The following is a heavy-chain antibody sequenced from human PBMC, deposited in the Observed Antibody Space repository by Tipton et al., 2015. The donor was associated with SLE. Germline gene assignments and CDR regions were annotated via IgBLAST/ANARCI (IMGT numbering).Heavy chain of an antibody. J-gene: IGHJ4*02. CDR2: IRSKAYGGTT. V-gene: IGHV3-49*04. D-gene: IGHD3-3*01. Sequence: RSLRLSCTSSGFTFGDYAMSWVRQAPGKGLEWVGFIRSKAYGGTTEDAASVKGRFTISRDDSKSIAYLQMNSLKTEDTAVYYCTRGSNYDFWSGYYSDYWGQGTLVTVSS. CDR1: GFTFGDYA. CDR3: TRGSNYDFWSGYYSDY.